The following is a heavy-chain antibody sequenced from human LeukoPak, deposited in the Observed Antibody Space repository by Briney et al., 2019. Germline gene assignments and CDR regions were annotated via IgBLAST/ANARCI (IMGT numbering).Heavy chain of an antibody. CDR1: GFTFSSYG. Sequence: PGGSLRLSCAASGFTFSSYGMNWVRQAPGKGLEWLSYISSSTSTIYYADSVKGRFTISGDNAKNSLYLQMNSLRAEDTAVYYCAKGQYFWSGFDYWGQGTLVTVSS. CDR2: ISSSTSTI. J-gene: IGHJ4*02. CDR3: AKGQYFWSGFDY. D-gene: IGHD3-3*01. V-gene: IGHV3-48*04.